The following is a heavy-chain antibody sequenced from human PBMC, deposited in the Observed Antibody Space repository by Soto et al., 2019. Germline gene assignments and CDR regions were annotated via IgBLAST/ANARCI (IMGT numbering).Heavy chain of an antibody. CDR1: GGSISSGDYY. CDR3: ASDRAVAGTFDY. Sequence: PSETLSLTCTVSGGSISSGDYYWSWIRQPPGKGLEWIGYIYYSGSTYYNPSLKSRVTISVDTSKNQFSLKLSSVTAADTAVYYCASDRAVAGTFDYCGQGALGTVPS. D-gene: IGHD6-19*01. J-gene: IGHJ4*02. V-gene: IGHV4-30-4*01. CDR2: IYYSGST.